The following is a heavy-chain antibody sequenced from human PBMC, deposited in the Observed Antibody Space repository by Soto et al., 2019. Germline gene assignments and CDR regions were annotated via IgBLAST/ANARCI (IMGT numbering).Heavy chain of an antibody. V-gene: IGHV3-11*05. CDR1: GFTFSDYY. CDR2: INTMSTST. Sequence: QVQLVESGGGLVEPGGSLRLSCAAAGFTFSDYYMTWIRQAPGKGLEWVSHINTMSTSTNYADSVKGRFTISRDNAKNSLYLQMNSLRAEDTAVYYCASGGTIPGRALRYWGQGTLVTDSS. D-gene: IGHD1-20*01. J-gene: IGHJ4*02. CDR3: ASGGTIPGRALRY.